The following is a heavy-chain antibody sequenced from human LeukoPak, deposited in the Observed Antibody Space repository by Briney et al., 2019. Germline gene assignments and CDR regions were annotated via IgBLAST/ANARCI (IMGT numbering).Heavy chain of an antibody. CDR2: INSDGSSS. CDR1: GSTFSRYW. Sequence: GGSLRLSCAASGSTFSRYWMHWVRQTPGKGLVWVSRINSDGSSSTYADSVKGRFTISRDNAKNTLYLQMNSLGVEDTGVYYCARSEYSFDYWGQGTLVTVSS. CDR3: ARSEYSFDY. V-gene: IGHV3-74*01. J-gene: IGHJ4*02.